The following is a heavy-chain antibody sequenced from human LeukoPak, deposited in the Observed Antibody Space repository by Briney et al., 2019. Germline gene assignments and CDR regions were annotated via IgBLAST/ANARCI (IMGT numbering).Heavy chain of an antibody. J-gene: IGHJ3*02. CDR3: ARSGYSYGPDAFDI. CDR2: IIPIFGTA. V-gene: IGHV1-69*05. D-gene: IGHD5-18*01. CDR1: GGTFSSYA. Sequence: ASVKVSCKASGGTFSSYAISWVRQAPGQGLEWMGGIIPIFGTANYAQKFQGRVTMTRDTSISTAYMELSRLRSDDTAVYYCARSGYSYGPDAFDIWGQGTMVTVSS.